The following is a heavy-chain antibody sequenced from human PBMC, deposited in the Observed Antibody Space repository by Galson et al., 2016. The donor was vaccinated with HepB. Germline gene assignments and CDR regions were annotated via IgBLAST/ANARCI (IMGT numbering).Heavy chain of an antibody. Sequence: SLRLSCAGSGFTFSDFYMTWIRQAPGKGLEFLSYIRTTGSFTNYADSVRGRFTISRDNAKTSVYLQMNDLRTDDTAVYYCTRDPRLGDFWGQGTLVTVSS. CDR1: GFTFSDFY. D-gene: IGHD3-3*01. V-gene: IGHV3-11*06. J-gene: IGHJ4*02. CDR2: IRTTGSFT. CDR3: TRDPRLGDF.